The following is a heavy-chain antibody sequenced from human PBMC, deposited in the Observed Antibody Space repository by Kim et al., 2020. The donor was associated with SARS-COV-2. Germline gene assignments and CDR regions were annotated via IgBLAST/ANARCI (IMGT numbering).Heavy chain of an antibody. Sequence: GGSLRLSCAASGFTFSTYSMTWVRQAPGNGLEWVSGITATGGITHYADSVKGRFTISRDDSKNTLYLQMNSLRAEDTALYYCAKDYYGSSTGYSDYWGQGTLVTVSS. D-gene: IGHD2-15*01. CDR2: ITATGGIT. V-gene: IGHV3-23*01. J-gene: IGHJ4*02. CDR3: AKDYYGSSTGYSDY. CDR1: GFTFSTYS.